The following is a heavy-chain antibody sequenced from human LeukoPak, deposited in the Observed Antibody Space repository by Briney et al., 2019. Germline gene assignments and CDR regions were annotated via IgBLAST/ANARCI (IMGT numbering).Heavy chain of an antibody. D-gene: IGHD5-18*01. V-gene: IGHV4-30-4*01. CDR2: LHNTGNP. CDR1: IGSISSGDRY. Sequence: SQTLSLTCTVSIGSISSGDRYWSWIRQPPGKGLEYIAYLHNTGNPYYNPSLKSRVTISADTSKNQFSLKLSSVTAADTAVYYCARGRGYGYGIDYWGQGTLVTVSS. CDR3: ARGRGYGYGIDY. J-gene: IGHJ4*02.